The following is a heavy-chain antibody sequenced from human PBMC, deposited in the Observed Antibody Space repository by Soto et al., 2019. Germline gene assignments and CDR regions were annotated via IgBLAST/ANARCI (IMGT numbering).Heavy chain of an antibody. Sequence: GASVKVSCKASGYTFTSYAMHWVRQAPGQRLEWMGWINAGNGNTKYSQKFQGRVTITRDTSASTAYMELSSLRSEDTAVYYCARDPTGGTPYYFDYWGQGTLVTVSS. V-gene: IGHV1-3*01. CDR1: GYTFTSYA. J-gene: IGHJ4*02. CDR3: ARDPTGGTPYYFDY. D-gene: IGHD3-10*01. CDR2: INAGNGNT.